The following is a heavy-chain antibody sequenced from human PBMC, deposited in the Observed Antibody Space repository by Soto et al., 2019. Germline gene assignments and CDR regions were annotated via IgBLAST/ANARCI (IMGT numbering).Heavy chain of an antibody. J-gene: IGHJ5*02. Sequence: QLQLLESGPGLVKASETLSLTCSVSGGSISTSRSYWAWIRQPPGKGLEWLANIFHSGSTFYNPSLASRVSVSVDTSKNEFSLKLRSVTAADTAVYYCARQPTTGDTDLWFDPWGQGTLVTVSS. CDR3: ARQPTTGDTDLWFDP. D-gene: IGHD2-21*01. CDR1: GGSISTSRSY. V-gene: IGHV4-39*01. CDR2: IFHSGST.